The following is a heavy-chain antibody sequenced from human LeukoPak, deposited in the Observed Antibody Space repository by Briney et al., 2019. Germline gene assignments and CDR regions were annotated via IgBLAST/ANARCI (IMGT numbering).Heavy chain of an antibody. CDR2: ISSSGDII. V-gene: IGHV3-48*02. J-gene: IGHJ6*02. CDR1: GFRFSDHS. Sequence: PGGSLRLSCAASGFRFSDHSMDWVRQVPGKGLEWVSYISSSGDIIHYADSVKGRFTISRDNAKDSLYPQMNSLRDGDTAVYYCARSAYGDYVSYYGTDVWGQGTTVTVSS. CDR3: ARSAYGDYVSYYGTDV. D-gene: IGHD4-17*01.